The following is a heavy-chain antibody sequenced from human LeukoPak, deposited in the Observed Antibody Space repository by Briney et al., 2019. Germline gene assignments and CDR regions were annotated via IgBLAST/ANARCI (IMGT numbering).Heavy chain of an antibody. V-gene: IGHV4-61*02. CDR2: IYTSGST. CDR3: AREASRPRVTFITVTTYYYYYMDV. J-gene: IGHJ6*03. Sequence: PSETLSLTCTVSGGSISSGSYYWSWIRQPAGKGLEWIGRIYTSGSTNYNPSLKSRVTISVDTSKNQFSLKLSSVTAADTAVYYCAREASRPRVTFITVTTYYYYYMDVWGKGTTVTVSS. D-gene: IGHD4-11*01. CDR1: GGSISSGSYY.